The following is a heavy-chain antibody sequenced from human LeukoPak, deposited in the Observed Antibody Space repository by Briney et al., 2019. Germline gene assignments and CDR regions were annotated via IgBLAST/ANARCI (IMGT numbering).Heavy chain of an antibody. J-gene: IGHJ6*02. CDR2: ISYDRSNK. D-gene: IGHD3-9*01. Sequence: GGSLRLSCAASGFTFSSYGMHWVRQAPGKGLEWVAVISYDRSNKYYADSVKGRFTISRDNSKNTLYLQMNSLRAEDTAVYYCAKDGSYYDILTGPTAYGMDVWGQGTTVTVSS. CDR3: AKDGSYYDILTGPTAYGMDV. CDR1: GFTFSSYG. V-gene: IGHV3-30*18.